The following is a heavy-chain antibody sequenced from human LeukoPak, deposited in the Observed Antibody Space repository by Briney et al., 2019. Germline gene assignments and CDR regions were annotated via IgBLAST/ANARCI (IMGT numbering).Heavy chain of an antibody. CDR2: INHSGIT. CDR3: ARGPVPATPIWGY. V-gene: IGHV4-34*01. CDR1: GGSFTGHY. Sequence: SETLSLTCAVYGGSFTGHYWSWIRQPPGKGLEWIGEINHSGITNYNPSLKSRVTVSVDTSKNQLSLKLSSVTAADTAAYYCARGPVPATPIWGYWGLGTLVTVSS. D-gene: IGHD2-15*01. J-gene: IGHJ4*02.